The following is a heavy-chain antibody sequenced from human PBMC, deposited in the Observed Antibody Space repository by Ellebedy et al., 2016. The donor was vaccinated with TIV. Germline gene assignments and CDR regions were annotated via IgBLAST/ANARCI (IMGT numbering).Heavy chain of an antibody. CDR2: IYSGGST. D-gene: IGHD3-3*01. J-gene: IGHJ6*02. V-gene: IGHV3-66*01. CDR1: GFTFRDNY. CDR3: ASTTDLTIFGVVSDYYYYGMDV. Sequence: PGGSLRLSCVASGFTFRDNYMSWVRQAPGKGLEWVAVIYSGGSTYYAASVNGRFIISRDNSNNTLYLQMNSLRAEDTALYYCASTTDLTIFGVVSDYYYYGMDVWGHGTTVTVSS.